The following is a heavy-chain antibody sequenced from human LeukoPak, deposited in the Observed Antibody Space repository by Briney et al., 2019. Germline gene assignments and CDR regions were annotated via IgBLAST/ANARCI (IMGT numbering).Heavy chain of an antibody. CDR2: TYYRSKWYN. D-gene: IGHD6-19*01. J-gene: IGHJ5*02. CDR3: ARGSFAYSSGWYDWFDP. Sequence: SQTLSLTCAISGDSVSSNSAAWNWIRQSPSRGLEWLGRTYYRSKWYNDYAVSVKSRITINPDTSKNQLSLQLNSVTPEDTAVCYCARGSFAYSSGWYDWFDPWGQGTLVTVSS. CDR1: GDSVSSNSAA. V-gene: IGHV6-1*01.